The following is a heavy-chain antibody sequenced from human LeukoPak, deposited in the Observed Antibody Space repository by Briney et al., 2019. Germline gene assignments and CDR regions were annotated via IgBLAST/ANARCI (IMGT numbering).Heavy chain of an antibody. CDR3: ARGGARMAFDI. J-gene: IGHJ3*02. V-gene: IGHV4-30-2*01. CDR1: GGSISSGGYS. D-gene: IGHD2-15*01. CDR2: IYHSGST. Sequence: SETLSLTCAVSGGSISSGGYSWRWIRQPPGKGLEWIGYIYHSGSTYYNPSLKSRVTISVDRSKNQFSLKLSSVTAADTAVYYCARGGARMAFDIWGQGTMVTVSS.